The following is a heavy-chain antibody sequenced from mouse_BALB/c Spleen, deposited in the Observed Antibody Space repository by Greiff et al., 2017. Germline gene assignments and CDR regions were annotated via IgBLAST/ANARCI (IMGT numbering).Heavy chain of an antibody. CDR3: ARGQLGRGLAY. Sequence: EVQLQQSGAELVKPGASVKLSCTASGFNIKDTYMHWVKQRPEQGLEWIGRIDPANGNTKYDPKFQGKATITADTSSNTAYLQLSSLTSEDTAVYYCARGQLGRGLAYWGQGTLVTVSA. V-gene: IGHV14-3*02. CDR2: IDPANGNT. D-gene: IGHD4-1*02. CDR1: GFNIKDTY. J-gene: IGHJ3*01.